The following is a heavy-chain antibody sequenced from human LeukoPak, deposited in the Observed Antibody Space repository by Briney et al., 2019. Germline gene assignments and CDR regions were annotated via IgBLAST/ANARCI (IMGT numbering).Heavy chain of an antibody. CDR3: AKSITMIVVAAYYFDY. CDR2: ISGSGGST. CDR1: GFTFSSYA. V-gene: IGHV3-23*01. D-gene: IGHD3-22*01. Sequence: GGSLRLSCAASGFTFSSYAMSWVRQAPGKGLEWVLAISGSGGSTYYADSVKGRFTISRDNSKNTLYLQMNSLRAEDTAVYYCAKSITMIVVAAYYFDYWGQGTLVTVSS. J-gene: IGHJ4*02.